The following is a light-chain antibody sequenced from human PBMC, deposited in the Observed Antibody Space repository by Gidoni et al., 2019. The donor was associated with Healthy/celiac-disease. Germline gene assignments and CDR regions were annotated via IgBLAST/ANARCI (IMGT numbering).Light chain of an antibody. Sequence: EIVLTQSPATLSLSPGERATLSCRASQSVSSYLAWYQQKPGQAPRLLIYDASNRATGIPARLRGSGSGTDFTLTISSLEPEDFAVYYCQQRSNWPPWTFGQGTKVEIK. CDR1: QSVSSY. V-gene: IGKV3-11*01. CDR3: QQRSNWPPWT. J-gene: IGKJ1*01. CDR2: DAS.